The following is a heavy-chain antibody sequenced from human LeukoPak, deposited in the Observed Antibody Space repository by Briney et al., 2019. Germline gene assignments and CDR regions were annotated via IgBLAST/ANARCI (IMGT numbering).Heavy chain of an antibody. CDR1: GGSISSSSYY. CDR3: ARDGYSGNDGI. J-gene: IGHJ4*02. D-gene: IGHD5-12*01. V-gene: IGHV4-39*07. CDR2: IYYSGST. Sequence: SETLSLTCTVSGGSISSSSYYWGWIRQPPGKGLEWIGSIYYSGSTYYNPSLKSRVTISVDTSKNQFSLKLSSVTAADTAVYYCARDGYSGNDGIWGQGTLVTVSS.